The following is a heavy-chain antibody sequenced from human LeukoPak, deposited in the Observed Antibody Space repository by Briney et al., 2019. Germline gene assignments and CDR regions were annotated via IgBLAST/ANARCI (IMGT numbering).Heavy chain of an antibody. V-gene: IGHV4-59*01. D-gene: IGHD3-10*01. J-gene: IGHJ6*02. CDR3: ASLRQDGSGRSVYYYYGMDV. CDR1: GGSISSSY. CDR2: IYDSGST. Sequence: SETLSLTCTVSGGSISSSYWSWIRQPPGKGLEWIGRIYDSGSTNYDPSLKRRGTISVYTSNNQFSLKLTSVTAADPAVYYCASLRQDGSGRSVYYYYGMDVWGQGTTVIVSS.